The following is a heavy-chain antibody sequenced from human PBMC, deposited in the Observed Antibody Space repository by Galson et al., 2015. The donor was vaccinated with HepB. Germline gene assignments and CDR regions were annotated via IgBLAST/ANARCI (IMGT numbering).Heavy chain of an antibody. D-gene: IGHD2-2*02. CDR1: GFTFSNYA. V-gene: IGHV3-23*01. Sequence: SLRLSCAVSGFTFSNYAMSWVRQAPGKGLEWVSAISGSGGTTYYGDSVKGRFTISRDNSKNTLYLLMNSLRAEDTAVYYCAHTGGAYCSSTNCYRDFDYWGQGTLVTVSS. J-gene: IGHJ4*02. CDR2: ISGSGGTT. CDR3: AHTGGAYCSSTNCYRDFDY.